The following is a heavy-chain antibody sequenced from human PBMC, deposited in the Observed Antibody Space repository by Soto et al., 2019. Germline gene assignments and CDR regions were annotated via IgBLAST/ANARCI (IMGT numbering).Heavy chain of an antibody. CDR3: ARTAPAKMRVLEAANWFDY. V-gene: IGHV1-18*04. CDR2: ISPYNGDT. CDR1: GYTFTTYG. Sequence: GASVKVSCKASGYTFTTYGFNWVRQAPGQGLEWMGWISPYNGDTNYAQNFQGRVTLTTDTSTSTAYMELRSLTSDDTAIYYCARTAPAKMRVLEAANWFDYWGQGTLFTVYS. D-gene: IGHD7-27*01. J-gene: IGHJ4*02.